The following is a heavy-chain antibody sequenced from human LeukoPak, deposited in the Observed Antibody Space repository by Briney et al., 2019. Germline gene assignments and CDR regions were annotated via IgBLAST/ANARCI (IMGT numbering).Heavy chain of an antibody. CDR2: ISSSSSYI. Sequence: GGSLRLSCAASGFTFSSYSMNWVRQAPGKGLEWVSSISSSSSYIYYADSVKGRFTISRDNAKNSLYLQMNSLRAEDTAGYYCATEEPLGYCSGGSCYSDDYWGQGTLVTVSS. D-gene: IGHD2-15*01. CDR3: ATEEPLGYCSGGSCYSDDY. CDR1: GFTFSSYS. J-gene: IGHJ4*02. V-gene: IGHV3-21*01.